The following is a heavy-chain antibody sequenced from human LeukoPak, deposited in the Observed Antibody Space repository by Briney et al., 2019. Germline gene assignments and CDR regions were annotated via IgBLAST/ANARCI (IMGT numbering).Heavy chain of an antibody. CDR1: GFTFSSYA. CDR3: AKDLKQWLDSYYFDY. V-gene: IGHV3-64*04. J-gene: IGHJ4*02. CDR2: ISTNGGTT. Sequence: GGSLRLSCSASGFTFSSYAMHWVRQAPGKGLEYVSGISTNGGTTYYADSVKGRFTISRDNSKNTLYLQMNSLRAEDTAVYYCAKDLKQWLDSYYFDYWGQGTLSPSPQ. D-gene: IGHD6-19*01.